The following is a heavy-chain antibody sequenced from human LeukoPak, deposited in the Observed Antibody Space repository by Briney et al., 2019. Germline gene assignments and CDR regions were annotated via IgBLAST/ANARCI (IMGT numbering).Heavy chain of an antibody. V-gene: IGHV4-34*01. CDR2: INHSGST. J-gene: IGHJ4*02. D-gene: IGHD6-6*01. Sequence: SETLSLTCAVYGGSFSGYYWSWIRQPPGKGLEWIGEINHSGSTNYNQSLKSRVTISVHTSKNQFSLKLSSVTAADTAVYYCARTIAARPSYFDYWGQGTLVTVSS. CDR3: ARTIAARPSYFDY. CDR1: GGSFSGYY.